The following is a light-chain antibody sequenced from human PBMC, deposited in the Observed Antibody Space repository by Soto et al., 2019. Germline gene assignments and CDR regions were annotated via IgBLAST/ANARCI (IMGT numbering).Light chain of an antibody. V-gene: IGKV1-13*02. J-gene: IGKJ4*01. CDR3: QQYYSFPLT. Sequence: AIQLTQSPSSLSASVGERVTITCRASQDIGIYLAWYQQKPGKAPNLLIYAASSLQRGVPSRFSGSGSGADFTLTIRSLQPEDFATYYCQQYYSFPLTFGGGTKVDIK. CDR1: QDIGIY. CDR2: AAS.